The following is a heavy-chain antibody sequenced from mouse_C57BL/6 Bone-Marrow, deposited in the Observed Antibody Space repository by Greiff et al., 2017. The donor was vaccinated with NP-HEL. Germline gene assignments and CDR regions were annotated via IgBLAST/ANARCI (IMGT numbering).Heavy chain of an antibody. CDR2: INPYNGGT. V-gene: IGHV1-19*01. J-gene: IGHJ1*03. CDR1: GYTFPDYY. Sequence: VQLQQSGPVLVKPGASVKMSCKASGYTFPDYYMNWVKQSHGKSLEWIGVINPYNGGTSYNQKFKGKATLTVDKSSSTAYMELNSLTSEDSAVYYCARGEYYGSTYWYFDGWGTGTTVTVSS. CDR3: ARGEYYGSTYWYFDG. D-gene: IGHD1-1*01.